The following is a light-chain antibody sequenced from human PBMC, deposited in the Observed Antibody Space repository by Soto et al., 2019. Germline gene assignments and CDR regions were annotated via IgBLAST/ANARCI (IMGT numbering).Light chain of an antibody. CDR3: ETGDTNTRV. Sequence: QPVLTQSSSASASLGSSVKLTCTLSSGPSSNIIAWHQQQPGKAPRYLMNLEGSGNYNKGSGVPDRFSGSSSGADRYLTISNLQLEDQADYYCETGDTNTRVFGGGTKLTVL. J-gene: IGLJ3*02. CDR1: SGPSSNI. V-gene: IGLV4-60*02. CDR2: LEGSGNY.